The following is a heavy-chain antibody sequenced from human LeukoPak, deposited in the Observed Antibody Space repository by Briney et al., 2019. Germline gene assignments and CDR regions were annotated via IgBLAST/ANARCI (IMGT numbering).Heavy chain of an antibody. D-gene: IGHD1-26*01. CDR3: ARESRRGSYFLDAFDI. V-gene: IGHV4-4*07. J-gene: IGHJ3*02. Sequence: PSETLSLTCTVSGGSISSYNWSWIRQPTGKGLEWIGGIYTSGSTNYNPSLKSRVTMSVDTSKNQFSLKLSSVTAADTAVYYCARESRRGSYFLDAFDIWGQGTMVTVSS. CDR1: GGSISSYN. CDR2: IYTSGST.